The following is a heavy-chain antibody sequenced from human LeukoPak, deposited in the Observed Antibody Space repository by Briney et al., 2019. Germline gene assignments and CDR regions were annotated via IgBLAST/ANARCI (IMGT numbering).Heavy chain of an antibody. J-gene: IGHJ5*02. Sequence: GRSLRLSCAASGFTFSSYAMSWVRQAPGKGLEWVSAISGSGGSTYYADSVKGRFTISRDNSKNTLYLQMNGLRAEDTAVYYCAKAPVVVAAYNWFDPWGQGTLVTVSS. D-gene: IGHD2-15*01. V-gene: IGHV3-23*01. CDR3: AKAPVVVAAYNWFDP. CDR1: GFTFSSYA. CDR2: ISGSGGST.